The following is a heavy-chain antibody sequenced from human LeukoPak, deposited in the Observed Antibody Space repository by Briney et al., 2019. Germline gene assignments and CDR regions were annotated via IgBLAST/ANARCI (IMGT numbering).Heavy chain of an antibody. CDR1: GFTFSGSW. Sequence: GGSLRLSCAASGFTFSGSWMSWDRQAPGKGLEWVSVIYSGGSTYYADSVKGRFTISRDNSKNTLYLQMNSLRAEDTAVYYCATSGWYQGIDYWGQGTLVTVSS. CDR2: IYSGGST. J-gene: IGHJ4*02. CDR3: ATSGWYQGIDY. V-gene: IGHV3-53*01. D-gene: IGHD6-19*01.